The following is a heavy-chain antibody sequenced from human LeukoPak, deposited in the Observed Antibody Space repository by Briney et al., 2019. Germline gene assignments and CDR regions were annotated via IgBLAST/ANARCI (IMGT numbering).Heavy chain of an antibody. Sequence: ASVKVSCLASGGTFSSYAISWVRQAPGQGLEWMGGIIPIFGTANYAQKFQGRVTITADESTSTAYMELSSLRSEDTAVYYCARDFRNRALSTIVVVTKDYYYYGMDVWGQGTTVTVSS. CDR2: IIPIFGTA. D-gene: IGHD2-21*02. J-gene: IGHJ6*02. CDR1: GGTFSSYA. CDR3: ARDFRNRALSTIVVVTKDYYYYGMDV. V-gene: IGHV1-69*13.